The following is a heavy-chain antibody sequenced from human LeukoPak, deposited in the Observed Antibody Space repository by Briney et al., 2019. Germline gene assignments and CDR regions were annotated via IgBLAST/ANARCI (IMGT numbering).Heavy chain of an antibody. CDR1: GYTSTSNW. CDR3: AKVSGYSIDY. Sequence: GESLKIPCKVSGYTSTSNWFACLRQIPGKGLKWLGIIYPGNFHTTYRPTFRAQAPMSVTKSISTAYLPWSGLRASATTRFYCAKVSGYSIDYWGLGTLVTVSS. J-gene: IGHJ4*02. D-gene: IGHD6-13*01. CDR2: IYPGNFHT. V-gene: IGHV5-51*01.